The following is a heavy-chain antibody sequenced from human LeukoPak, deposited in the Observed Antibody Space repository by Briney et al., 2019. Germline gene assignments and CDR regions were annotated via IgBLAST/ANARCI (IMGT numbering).Heavy chain of an antibody. CDR3: ARVGIYGSGSYVGY. Sequence: SETLSLTCTVSGGSISSYYWSWIRQPPGKGLEWIGYIYYSGSTNYNPSLKSRVTISVDRSKDQFSLKLSSVTAADTAVYYCARVGIYGSGSYVGYWGQGTLVTVSS. CDR2: IYYSGST. CDR1: GGSISSYY. V-gene: IGHV4-59*12. J-gene: IGHJ4*02. D-gene: IGHD3-10*01.